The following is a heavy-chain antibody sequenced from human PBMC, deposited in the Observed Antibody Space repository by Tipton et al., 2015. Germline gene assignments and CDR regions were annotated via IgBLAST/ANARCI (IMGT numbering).Heavy chain of an antibody. Sequence: TLSLTCGVNGGSFSGFFWTWIRQPPGKGLEWIGDISYSGSTNYNPSLKSRVTISVDTSKSQFSLKLSALTAADAAVYYCARGGYSSVWYFDYWGQGSLVTVSS. CDR2: ISYSGST. CDR3: ARGGYSSVWYFDY. D-gene: IGHD6-19*01. V-gene: IGHV4-59*01. J-gene: IGHJ4*02. CDR1: GGSFSGFF.